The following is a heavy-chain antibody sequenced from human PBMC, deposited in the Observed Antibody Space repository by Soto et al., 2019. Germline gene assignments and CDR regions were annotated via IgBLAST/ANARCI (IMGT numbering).Heavy chain of an antibody. V-gene: IGHV1-18*04. Sequence: GASVKVSCKASGYTFTSYGISWVRQAPGQGLEWMGWISAYNGNTNYAQKLQGRVTMTTDTSTSTAYMELRSLRSDDTAVYYCARDNARYFDWLLSPVGDYWGQGTLVTVSS. D-gene: IGHD3-9*01. CDR2: ISAYNGNT. J-gene: IGHJ4*02. CDR1: GYTFTSYG. CDR3: ARDNARYFDWLLSPVGDY.